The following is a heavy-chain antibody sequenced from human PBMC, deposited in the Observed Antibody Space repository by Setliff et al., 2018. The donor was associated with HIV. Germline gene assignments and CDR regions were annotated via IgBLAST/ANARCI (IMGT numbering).Heavy chain of an antibody. J-gene: IGHJ6*03. Sequence: ASVKVSCKASGYTLAGYYMHWVRQAPGQGLEWMGWINPNSGGTNYAQTFQGRVRMTRDTSNSTAYMELRSLISDDTAVYYCARGLFGQLERIGHYMDVWGKGTTVTVSS. CDR1: GYTLAGYY. CDR2: INPNSGGT. D-gene: IGHD1-1*01. CDR3: ARGLFGQLERIGHYMDV. V-gene: IGHV1-2*02.